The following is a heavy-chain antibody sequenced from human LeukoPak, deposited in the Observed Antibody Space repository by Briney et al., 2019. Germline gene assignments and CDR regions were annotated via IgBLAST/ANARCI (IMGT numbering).Heavy chain of an antibody. CDR1: GFSFGIYG. CDR3: TTAPSGYAYMDGWHLDY. V-gene: IGHV3-15*01. Sequence: GGSLRLSCAASGFSFGIYGMSWVRQAPGKGPEWIGRIKRKSDGETTDYAAPVKGRFTISRDGSKNTLFLQMNSLKTEDTAFYYCTTAPSGYAYMDGWHLDYWGQGALVTVSS. J-gene: IGHJ4*02. D-gene: IGHD5-18*01. CDR2: IKRKSDGETT.